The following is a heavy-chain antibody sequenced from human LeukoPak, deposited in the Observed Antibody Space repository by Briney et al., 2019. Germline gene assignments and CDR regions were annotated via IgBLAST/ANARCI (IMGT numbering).Heavy chain of an antibody. V-gene: IGHV4-34*01. Sequence: SETLSLTCAVYGGSFSGYYRSWIRQPPGKGLEWIGEISHSGSTNYNPSLKSRVTISVDTSKNQFSLKLSSVTAADTAVYYCARGTFNYYYYYGMDVWGQGTTVTVSS. CDR2: ISHSGST. J-gene: IGHJ6*02. CDR3: ARGTFNYYYYYGMDV. CDR1: GGSFSGYY.